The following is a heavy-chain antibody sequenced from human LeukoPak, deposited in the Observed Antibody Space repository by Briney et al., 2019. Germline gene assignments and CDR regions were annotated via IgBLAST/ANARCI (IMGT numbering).Heavy chain of an antibody. CDR1: EFSFSDYA. CDR2: IWYDGSNK. CDR3: VRDRYTFGSCWFDS. Sequence: GRCLRLSCAASEFSFSDYAMNWVRQAPGKGLEWVAVIWYDGSNKYYADSVKGRFTISRDNSKKMLYLHMNRLRVEDTAVYYCVRDRYTFGSCWFDSWGQGTQVTVSS. D-gene: IGHD2-2*02. V-gene: IGHV3-33*01. J-gene: IGHJ5*01.